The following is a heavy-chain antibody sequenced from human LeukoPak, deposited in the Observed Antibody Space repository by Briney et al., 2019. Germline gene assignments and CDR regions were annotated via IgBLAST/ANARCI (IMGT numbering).Heavy chain of an antibody. CDR2: ISGSGGTT. V-gene: IGHV3-23*01. J-gene: IGHJ6*02. D-gene: IGHD1-14*01. Sequence: GGSLRLSCAASGFTFSSYAMSWVRQAPGRGLEWVSVISGSGGTTYYADSVRGRFTISRDSSKNTLYLQMNSLRAEDTAVYYCAKVSGGGLYYDGMDVWGQGTTVTVSS. CDR3: AKVSGGGLYYDGMDV. CDR1: GFTFSSYA.